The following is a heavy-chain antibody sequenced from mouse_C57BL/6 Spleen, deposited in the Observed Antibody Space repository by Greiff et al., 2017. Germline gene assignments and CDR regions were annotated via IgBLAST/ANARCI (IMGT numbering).Heavy chain of an antibody. CDR2: IWSGGST. J-gene: IGHJ2*01. Sequence: QVQLQQSGPGLVQPSQSLSITCTVSGFSLTSYGVHWVRQSPGKGLEWLGVIWSGGSTDYNAAFISRLSISKDNSKSQVFFKMNSLQADDTAIYYCARSYYGEYYFDCWGQGTTLTVSS. D-gene: IGHD2-1*01. V-gene: IGHV2-2*01. CDR1: GFSLTSYG. CDR3: ARSYYGEYYFDC.